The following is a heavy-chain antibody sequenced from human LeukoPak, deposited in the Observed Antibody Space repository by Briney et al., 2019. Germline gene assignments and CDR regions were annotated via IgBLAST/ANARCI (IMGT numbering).Heavy chain of an antibody. V-gene: IGHV3-21*01. D-gene: IGHD3-3*01. CDR3: ASQLLEWLSYDAFDI. CDR2: ISSSSSYI. CDR1: GFTFSSYS. Sequence: PGGSLRLSCAASGFTFSSYSMNWVRKAPGKGLEWVSSISSSSSYIYYADSVKGRFTISRDNAKNSLYLQMNSLRAEDTAVYYCASQLLEWLSYDAFDIWGQGTMVTVSS. J-gene: IGHJ3*02.